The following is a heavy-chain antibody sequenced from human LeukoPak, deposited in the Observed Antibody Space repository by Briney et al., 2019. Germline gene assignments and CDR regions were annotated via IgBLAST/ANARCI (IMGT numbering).Heavy chain of an antibody. J-gene: IGHJ6*02. CDR2: IYYSGST. V-gene: IGHV4-59*01. CDR1: GGSISSYY. D-gene: IGHD1-26*01. CDR3: ARVRWDGYYYYYGMDV. Sequence: PSETLSLTCTVSGGSISSYYWSWIRQPPGKGLEWIGYIYYSGSTNYNPSLKSRVTISVDTSKNQFPLKLSSVTAADTAVYYCARVRWDGYYYYYGMDVWGQGTTVTVSS.